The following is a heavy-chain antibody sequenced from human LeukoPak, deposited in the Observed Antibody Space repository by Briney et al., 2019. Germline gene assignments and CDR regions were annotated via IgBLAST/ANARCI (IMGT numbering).Heavy chain of an antibody. V-gene: IGHV3-21*01. J-gene: IGHJ3*02. CDR3: ARHLTTMIVVVPAFDI. CDR1: GFTFSSYS. Sequence: GGSLRLSCAASGFTFSSYSMNWVRQAPGKGLEWVSSISSSSSYIHYADSVKGRFTISRDNAKNSLYLQMNSLRAEDTAVYYCARHLTTMIVVVPAFDIWGQGTMVTVSS. CDR2: ISSSSSYI. D-gene: IGHD3-22*01.